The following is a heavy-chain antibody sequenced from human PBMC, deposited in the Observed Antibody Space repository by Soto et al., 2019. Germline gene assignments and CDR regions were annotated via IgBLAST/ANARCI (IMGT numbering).Heavy chain of an antibody. CDR1: GGSISTGGYF. CDR2: IYDGGTT. D-gene: IGHD7-27*01. Sequence: SETLSLTCTVSGGSISTGGYFWSWIRQSPDQGLEWIGHIYDGGTTRYNPSLTSRITISVDTSKTQFSLELNSVSAADTAVYYCGRGASGDKVEYWSQGTQVTVPQ. CDR3: GRGASGDKVEY. J-gene: IGHJ4*02. V-gene: IGHV4-30-4*01.